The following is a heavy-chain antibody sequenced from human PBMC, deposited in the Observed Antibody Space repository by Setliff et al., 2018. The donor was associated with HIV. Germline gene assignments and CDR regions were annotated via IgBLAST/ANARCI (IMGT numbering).Heavy chain of an antibody. CDR1: GVSISSGSYY. J-gene: IGHJ5*02. CDR2: VYFSGST. CDR3: ARGFGSLDP. Sequence: SETLSLTCTVSGVSISSGSYYWSWIRQSAGKGLEFIGRVYFSGSTNYNTSLKSRVTISLDTSKNRFSLNLRSVTAADTAVYYCARGFGSLDPWGKGTLVTVSS. D-gene: IGHD1-26*01. V-gene: IGHV4-61*02.